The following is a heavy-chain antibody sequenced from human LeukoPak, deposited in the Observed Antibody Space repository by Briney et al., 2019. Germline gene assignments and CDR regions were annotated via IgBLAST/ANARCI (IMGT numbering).Heavy chain of an antibody. D-gene: IGHD6-13*01. V-gene: IGHV3-7*03. CDR1: GFTFSYHW. CDR3: AKDGIAAAGADY. CDR2: IKNDGAVK. Sequence: PGGSLRLSCAASGFTFSYHWMTWVRQAPGKGLEWVANIKNDGAVKNYVDSVKGRFTISRDNSKNTLYLQMNSLRAEDTAVYYCAKDGIAAAGADYWGQGTLVPVSS. J-gene: IGHJ4*02.